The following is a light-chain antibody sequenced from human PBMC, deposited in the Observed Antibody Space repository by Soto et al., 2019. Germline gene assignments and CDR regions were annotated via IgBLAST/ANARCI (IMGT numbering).Light chain of an antibody. Sequence: IVLRQCPATLSLSAGERSTLSCRSSQSVSSSYLAWYQQKPGQAPRLLIYGASSRATGIPDRFSGSGSGTDFTLTISRLEPEDFAVYYCQQYGSSPTFGQGTKVDI. CDR2: GAS. CDR1: QSVSSSY. V-gene: IGKV3-20*01. J-gene: IGKJ1*01. CDR3: QQYGSSPT.